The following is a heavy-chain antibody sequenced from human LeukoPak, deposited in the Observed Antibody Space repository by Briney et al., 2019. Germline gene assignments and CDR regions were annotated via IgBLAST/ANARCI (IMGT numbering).Heavy chain of an antibody. D-gene: IGHD6-19*01. CDR1: GDSVSSNSVA. CDR3: ARDAGWRFDY. Sequence: SQTLSLTCAISGDSVSSNSVAWNWIRQSPSRGLEWLGGTYYRSKWYNDYAISIKGRISINPDTSKNQFSLQLNSVTPDDTAVYYCARDAGWRFDYWGQGTLVTVSS. V-gene: IGHV6-1*01. CDR2: TYYRSKWYN. J-gene: IGHJ4*02.